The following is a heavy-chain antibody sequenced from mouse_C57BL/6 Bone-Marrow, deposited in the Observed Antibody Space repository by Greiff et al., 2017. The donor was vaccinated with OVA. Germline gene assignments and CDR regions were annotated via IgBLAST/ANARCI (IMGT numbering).Heavy chain of an antibody. CDR3: ARYDYDAFAY. D-gene: IGHD2-4*01. V-gene: IGHV7-3*01. Sequence: EVKLVESGGGLVQPGGSLSLSCAASGFTFTDYYMSWVRQPPGKALEWLGFIRNKANGYTTEYSASVKGRFTISRDNSQSILYLQMNALRAEYSATYYCARYDYDAFAYWGQGTLVTVSA. J-gene: IGHJ3*01. CDR2: IRNKANGYTT. CDR1: GFTFTDYY.